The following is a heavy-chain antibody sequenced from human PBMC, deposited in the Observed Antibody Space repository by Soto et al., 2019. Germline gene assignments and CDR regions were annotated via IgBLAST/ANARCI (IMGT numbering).Heavy chain of an antibody. CDR3: ARVSRPVARTEGTSAYSYAMEV. Sequence: SETLSLTCAVSGDSVSSSDFYWTWIRQPPGKPLEWIGYVYSTWTTNYSPSLKSRVDMSVDTSENQFSQKVRSVTSADAAADFCARVSRPVARTEGTSAYSYAMEVWGEGATETVSS. D-gene: IGHD1-1*01. CDR2: VYSTWTT. CDR1: GDSVSSSDFY. V-gene: IGHV4-61*08. J-gene: IGHJ6*04.